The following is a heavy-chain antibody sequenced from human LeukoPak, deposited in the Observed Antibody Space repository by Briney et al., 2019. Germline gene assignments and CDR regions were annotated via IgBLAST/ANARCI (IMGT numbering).Heavy chain of an antibody. Sequence: GGSLRLSCAASGFTFSTYWIHWVRQAPGKGLVWVSRINIDGSRTTYADSVKGRFTISRDNAKNTLYQQMNSLRAEDTAVYYCARDRCSSTSCSLGFLDVWGKGTTVTVSS. CDR3: ARDRCSSTSCSLGFLDV. CDR2: INIDGSRT. V-gene: IGHV3-74*01. D-gene: IGHD2-2*01. J-gene: IGHJ6*04. CDR1: GFTFSTYW.